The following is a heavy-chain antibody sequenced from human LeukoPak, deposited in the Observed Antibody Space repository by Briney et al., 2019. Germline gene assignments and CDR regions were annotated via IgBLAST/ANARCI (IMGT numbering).Heavy chain of an antibody. CDR1: GFTFDDYG. J-gene: IGHJ3*02. Sequence: GGSLRLSCAASGFTFDDYGMSWVRPAPGKGLEWVSGIYWNGGSTGYADSVKGRFTISRDNAKNSLYLQRNSLRAEDTALYYCARVMPEVAFDIWGQGTMVTVSS. CDR3: ARVMPEVAFDI. V-gene: IGHV3-20*04. D-gene: IGHD2-2*01. CDR2: IYWNGGST.